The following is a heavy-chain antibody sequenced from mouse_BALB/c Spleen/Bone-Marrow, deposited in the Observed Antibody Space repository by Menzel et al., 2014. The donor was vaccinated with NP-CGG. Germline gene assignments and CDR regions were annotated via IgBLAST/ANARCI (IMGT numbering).Heavy chain of an antibody. J-gene: IGHJ4*01. Sequence: VQLQQSGAELVRPGASVKLSCKASGYTFTSYWMNWVKQWPAQGLEWIGRIDPYDTETHYNQKFKDKAILTVDKSSSTAYIQLSSLTSEDSAVYYCARSRAYNALDYWGQGTSVTVSS. CDR1: GYTFTSYW. D-gene: IGHD6-5*01. V-gene: IGHV1-52*01. CDR3: ARSRAYNALDY. CDR2: IDPYDTET.